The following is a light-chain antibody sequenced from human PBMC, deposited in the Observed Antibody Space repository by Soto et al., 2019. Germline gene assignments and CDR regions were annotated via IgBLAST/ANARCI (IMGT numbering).Light chain of an antibody. CDR3: QRYSKEST. J-gene: IGKJ2*01. CDR2: KAS. Sequence: DVEMTQSPSTLPTSIGDRVTINCRASQNVSNWLAWYQQKPGKAPKLLIYKASRLESGVPSRFSASGSGTDFPLTINRLQSDDFATYFCQRYSKESTFGQGTKLEIK. CDR1: QNVSNW. V-gene: IGKV1-5*03.